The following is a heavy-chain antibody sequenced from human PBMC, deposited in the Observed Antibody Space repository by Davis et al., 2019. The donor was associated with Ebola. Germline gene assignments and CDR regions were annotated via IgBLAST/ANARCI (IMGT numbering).Heavy chain of an antibody. CDR1: GGSFSGYY. J-gene: IGHJ4*02. V-gene: IGHV4-34*01. CDR2: INHSGST. D-gene: IGHD6-13*01. CDR3: ARAISSWYRFDY. Sequence: GSLRLSCAVYGGSFSGYYWSWIRQPPGKGLEWIGEINHSGSTNYNPSLKSRVTISVDTSKNQFSLKLSSVTAADTAVYYCARAISSWYRFDYWGQGTLVTVSS.